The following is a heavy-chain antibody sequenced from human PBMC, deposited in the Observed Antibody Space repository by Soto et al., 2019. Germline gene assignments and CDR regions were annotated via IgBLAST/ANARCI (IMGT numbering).Heavy chain of an antibody. CDR3: ARDYDFWRKYYYYYGMDV. D-gene: IGHD3-3*01. Sequence: GASVKVSCKASGYTFTSYGISWVRQAPGQGLEWMGWISAYNGNTNYAQKLQGRVTMTTDTSTSTAYMELGSLRSDDTAVYCCARDYDFWRKYYYYYGMDVWGQGTTVTVSS. CDR1: GYTFTSYG. J-gene: IGHJ6*02. CDR2: ISAYNGNT. V-gene: IGHV1-18*04.